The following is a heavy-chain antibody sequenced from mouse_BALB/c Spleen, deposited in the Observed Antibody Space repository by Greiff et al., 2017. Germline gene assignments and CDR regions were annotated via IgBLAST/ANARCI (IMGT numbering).Heavy chain of an antibody. J-gene: IGHJ4*01. CDR1: GFTFSDYY. CDR3: ARDLDYEGAMDY. V-gene: IGHV5-4*02. D-gene: IGHD2-4*01. Sequence: EVKVEESGGGLVKPGGSLKLSCAASGFTFSDYYMYWVRQTPEKRLEWVATISDGGSYTYYPDSVKGRFTISRDNAKNNLYLQMSSLKSEDTAMYYCARDLDYEGAMDYWGQGTSVTVSS. CDR2: ISDGGSYT.